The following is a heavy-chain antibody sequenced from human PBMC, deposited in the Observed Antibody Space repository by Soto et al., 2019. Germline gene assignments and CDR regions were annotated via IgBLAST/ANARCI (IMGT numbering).Heavy chain of an antibody. CDR2: ISGSSSYI. D-gene: IGHD6-19*01. CDR1: GFTFSSYS. V-gene: IGHV3-21*01. Sequence: GGSLRLSCAASGFTFSSYSMNWVRQAPGKGLEWVSSISGSSSYIYYADSVKGRFTISRDNAKNSLYLQMNSLRAEDTAVYYCARDVIAVAALWGQGTLVTVS. CDR3: ARDVIAVAAL. J-gene: IGHJ4*02.